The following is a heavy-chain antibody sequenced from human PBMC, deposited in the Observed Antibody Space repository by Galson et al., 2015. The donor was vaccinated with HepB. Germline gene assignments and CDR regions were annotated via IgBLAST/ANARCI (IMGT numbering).Heavy chain of an antibody. J-gene: IGHJ6*02. V-gene: IGHV1-2*06. CDR2: INPNSGGT. Sequence: SVKVSCKASGYTFTGYYMHWVRQAPGQGLEWMGRINPNSGGTNYAQKFQGRVTMTRDTSISTAYMELSRLRSDDTAVYYCARKKWELLRYYYYYGMDVWGQGTMVTVSS. CDR3: ARKKWELLRYYYYYGMDV. CDR1: GYTFTGYY. D-gene: IGHD1-26*01.